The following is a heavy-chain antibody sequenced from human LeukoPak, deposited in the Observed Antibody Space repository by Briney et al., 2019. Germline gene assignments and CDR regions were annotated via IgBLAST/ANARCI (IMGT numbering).Heavy chain of an antibody. CDR1: GFTFSGYW. CDR3: ARDPGGQGWGAFDI. Sequence: SGGSLGLSCAASGFTFSGYWMSWVRQAPGKGLEWVANIKQGGSDKFYMDSVKGRFTISRDNADNSLFLQMDSLRVEDTAVYYCARDPGGQGWGAFDIWGQGTLVTVSS. J-gene: IGHJ3*02. V-gene: IGHV3-7*01. CDR2: IKQGGSDK. D-gene: IGHD3-16*01.